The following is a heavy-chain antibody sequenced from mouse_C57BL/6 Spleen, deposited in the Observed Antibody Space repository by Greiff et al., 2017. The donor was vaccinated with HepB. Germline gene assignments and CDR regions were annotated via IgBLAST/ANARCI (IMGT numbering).Heavy chain of an antibody. CDR3: AKGGFYDYPFDY. CDR1: GYTFTSYW. D-gene: IGHD2-4*01. CDR2: IDPSDSET. Sequence: QVQLQQPGAELVRPGSSVKLSCKASGYTFTSYWMHWVKQRPIQGLEWIGNIDPSDSETHYNQKFKDKATLTVDKSSSTAYMQLSSLTSEDSAVYYCAKGGFYDYPFDYWGQGTTLTVSS. V-gene: IGHV1-52*01. J-gene: IGHJ2*01.